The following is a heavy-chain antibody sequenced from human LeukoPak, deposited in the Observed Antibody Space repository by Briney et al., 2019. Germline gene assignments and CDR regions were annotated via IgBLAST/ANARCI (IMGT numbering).Heavy chain of an antibody. J-gene: IGHJ4*02. D-gene: IGHD1-7*01. CDR1: GSSINTDYY. CDR2: IHHSGRS. Sequence: PSETLSLTCIVSGSSINTDYYWGWIRQPPGKGLEWIASIHHSGRSYYNPSLKSRFTLSVDTSRSQLSLKLSSVTATDTAVFYCARGQAVNWNYDYWGQGTLVTVSS. CDR3: ARGQAVNWNYDY. V-gene: IGHV4-38-2*02.